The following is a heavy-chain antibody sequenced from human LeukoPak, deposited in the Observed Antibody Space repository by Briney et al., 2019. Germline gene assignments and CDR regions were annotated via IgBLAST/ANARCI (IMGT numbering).Heavy chain of an antibody. V-gene: IGHV4-59*01. CDR2: IYYSGST. Sequence: SETLSLTCTVSGGSISSYYWSWIRQPPGKGLEWIGYIYYSGSTNYNPSLKSRVTISVDTSKNQFSLKLSSVTTADTAVYYCARMPDILTGLDSWGQGTLVTVSS. J-gene: IGHJ4*02. D-gene: IGHD3-9*01. CDR1: GGSISSYY. CDR3: ARMPDILTGLDS.